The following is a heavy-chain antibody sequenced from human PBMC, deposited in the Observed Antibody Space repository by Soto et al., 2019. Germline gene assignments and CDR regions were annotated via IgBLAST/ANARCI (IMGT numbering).Heavy chain of an antibody. D-gene: IGHD2-21*02. J-gene: IGHJ4*02. Sequence: QVQLVQSGAEVKKPGSSVKVSCKASGGTFSSYTISWVRQAPGQGLEWMGRIIPILGIANYAQKFQGRVMITADKSTSTASMELSSLRSEDTAVYFCARWGVYCGGDCYPGSSNSYFDYWGQGTLVTVSS. CDR1: GGTFSSYT. CDR2: IIPILGIA. CDR3: ARWGVYCGGDCYPGSSNSYFDY. V-gene: IGHV1-69*02.